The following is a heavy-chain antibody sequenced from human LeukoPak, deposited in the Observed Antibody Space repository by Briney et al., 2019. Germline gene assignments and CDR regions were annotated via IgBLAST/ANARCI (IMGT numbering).Heavy chain of an antibody. CDR3: GRGFSIVPAGIPDY. CDR2: INFDGGST. J-gene: IGHJ4*02. D-gene: IGHD2-2*02. CDR1: GFTFNTYW. Sequence: GGSLRLSCAASGFTFNTYWMSWVRQAPGKGLVWVSRINFDGGSTTYADSVKGRFTISRDNAKNTLYLQMNSLRAEDTAVYYCGRGFSIVPAGIPDYWGLGTLVTVSS. V-gene: IGHV3-74*01.